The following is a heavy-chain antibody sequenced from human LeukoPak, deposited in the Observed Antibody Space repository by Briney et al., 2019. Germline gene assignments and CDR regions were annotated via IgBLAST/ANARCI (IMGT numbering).Heavy chain of an antibody. CDR1: GGTFSSYA. V-gene: IGHV1-69*13. J-gene: IGHJ4*02. Sequence: GASVKVSCKASGGTFSSYAISWVRQAPGQGLEWMGGIIPIFGTANYAQKFQGRVTITADESTSTAYMELSSLRSEDTAVYYRARPGGIAAAGTSELLYWGQGTLVTVSS. CDR2: IIPIFGTA. D-gene: IGHD6-13*01. CDR3: ARPGGIAAAGTSELLY.